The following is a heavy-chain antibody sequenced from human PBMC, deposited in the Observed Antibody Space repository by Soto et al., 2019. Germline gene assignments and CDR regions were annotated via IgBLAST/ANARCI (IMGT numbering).Heavy chain of an antibody. Sequence: GGSLRLSCAASGFTFSSYAMHWVRQAPGKGLEWVAVISYDGSNKYYADSVKGRFTISRDNSKNTLYLQMNSLRAEDTAVYYCAREVVVRHFDYWGQGTLVTVSS. V-gene: IGHV3-30-3*01. D-gene: IGHD3-22*01. CDR1: GFTFSSYA. CDR2: ISYDGSNK. J-gene: IGHJ4*02. CDR3: AREVVVRHFDY.